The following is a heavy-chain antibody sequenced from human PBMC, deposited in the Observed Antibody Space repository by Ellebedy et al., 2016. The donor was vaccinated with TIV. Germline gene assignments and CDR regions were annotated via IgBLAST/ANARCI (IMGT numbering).Heavy chain of an antibody. J-gene: IGHJ4*02. CDR2: IYSDGST. Sequence: GESLKISCAASGFTVSSKYMSWVRQAPGKGLEWVSVIYSDGSTYHAESVKGRFTISRDNSKNTLYPQMNSLRPEDTAVYYCARDGEGGPYDYWGQGTLVTVSS. CDR1: GFTVSSKY. D-gene: IGHD3-10*01. CDR3: ARDGEGGPYDY. V-gene: IGHV3-53*01.